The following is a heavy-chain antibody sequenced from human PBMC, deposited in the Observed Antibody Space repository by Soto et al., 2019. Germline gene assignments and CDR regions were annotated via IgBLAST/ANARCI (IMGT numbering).Heavy chain of an antibody. V-gene: IGHV1-69*12. D-gene: IGHD3-3*02. CDR3: ARDKDRQQLGGNYYYILDV. CDR2: IMPVFPTP. CDR1: GGTFRTSA. Sequence: QVQLVQSGAEAKKPGSSVRVSCKTSGGTFRTSAISWVRQAPGQGLEWMGGIMPVFPTPDYAQKFQGRVTITADESTSTVYMELSSLRSEDTAVYYCARDKDRQQLGGNYYYILDVWGQGTTVTVSS. J-gene: IGHJ6*02.